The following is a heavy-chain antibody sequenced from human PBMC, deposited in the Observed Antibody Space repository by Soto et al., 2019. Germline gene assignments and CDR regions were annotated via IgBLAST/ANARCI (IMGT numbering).Heavy chain of an antibody. V-gene: IGHV1-18*04. CDR2: LSAYNGNT. Sequence: QVQLVQSGAEVKKPGASVKVSCKASGYTFTSYGISWVRQAPGQGLEWLGWLSAYNGNTNYAQKLQGRVTMTTDTSTSTAYMELRSLRSDDTAVYYCARDGSPFYYDSSGYYPPGAFDIWGQGTMVTVSS. CDR1: GYTFTSYG. CDR3: ARDGSPFYYDSSGYYPPGAFDI. J-gene: IGHJ3*02. D-gene: IGHD3-22*01.